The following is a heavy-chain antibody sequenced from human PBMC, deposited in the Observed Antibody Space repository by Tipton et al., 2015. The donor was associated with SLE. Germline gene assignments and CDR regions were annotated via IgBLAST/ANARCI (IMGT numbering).Heavy chain of an antibody. CDR3: ARDLMYFENWFDP. J-gene: IGHJ5*02. CDR1: GFTFRSYS. V-gene: IGHV3-21*04. Sequence: SLRLSCAASGFTFRSYSMNWVRQAPGKGLEWVSSISSSSSYIHYADLVKGRFTISRDNAKNSLYLQMNTLRADDTAVYYCARDLMYFENWFDPWGQGTLVIVSS. D-gene: IGHD2-8*01. CDR2: ISSSSSYI.